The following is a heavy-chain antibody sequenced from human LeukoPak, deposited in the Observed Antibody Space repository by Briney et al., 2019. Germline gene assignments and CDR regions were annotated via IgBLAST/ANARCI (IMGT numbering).Heavy chain of an antibody. V-gene: IGHV4-4*02. CDR3: ARDENIMWFYR. D-gene: IGHD2/OR15-2a*01. J-gene: IGHJ5*02. CDR2: ISHSGTT. CDR1: GDSISSDNW. Sequence: SETLSLTCAVSGDSISSDNWWNWVRQPPGKGLEWIAEISHSGTTLYNPSLKSRVTISVDTSKNQFSLKLSSVTAADTAVYYCARDENIMWFYRWGQGTLVTVSS.